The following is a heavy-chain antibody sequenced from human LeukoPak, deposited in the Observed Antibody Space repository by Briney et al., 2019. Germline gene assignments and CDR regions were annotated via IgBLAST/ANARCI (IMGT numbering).Heavy chain of an antibody. CDR2: ISASGDSM. V-gene: IGHV3-23*01. CDR1: GFRFSDYA. J-gene: IGHJ4*02. D-gene: IGHD6-19*01. Sequence: PGGSLRLSCSASGFRFSDYAMRWVRQAPGKGLEWVSVISASGDSMFYADPVRGRFTISRDNSNNTLYLQMNSLRADDTAIYYCAKDFDRSSGTFDYWGQGTLVTVSS. CDR3: AKDFDRSSGTFDY.